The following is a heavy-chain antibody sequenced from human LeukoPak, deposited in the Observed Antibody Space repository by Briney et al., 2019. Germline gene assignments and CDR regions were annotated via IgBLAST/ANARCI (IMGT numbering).Heavy chain of an antibody. CDR3: VRGGGRYRYEGGY. CDR1: GFTFSSYW. J-gene: IGHJ4*02. CDR2: IKQDGSEK. D-gene: IGHD5-18*01. V-gene: IGHV3-7*01. Sequence: GGSLRLSCAASGFTFSSYWMSWVRQAPGKGLEWVANIKQDGSEKYYVDSVKGRFTISRDNAKNSLYLQMNSLRAEDTAVYYCVRGGGRYRYEGGYWGQGTLVIVSS.